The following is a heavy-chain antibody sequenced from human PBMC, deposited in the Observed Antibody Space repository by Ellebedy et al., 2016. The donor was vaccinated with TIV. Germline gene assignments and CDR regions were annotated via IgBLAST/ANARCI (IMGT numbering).Heavy chain of an antibody. CDR2: ISYDGSKK. V-gene: IGHV3-30*19. Sequence: GESLKISCAASGFTFNKYDMHWVRQAPGKGLEWVALISYDGSKKYYADSVKGRFTISRDKSKNTLYLQMNSLRAEDTAVYYCARDFGEYDVKTDYFEYWGQGTLVTVSS. CDR3: ARDFGEYDVKTDYFEY. J-gene: IGHJ4*02. CDR1: GFTFNKYD. D-gene: IGHD3-10*01.